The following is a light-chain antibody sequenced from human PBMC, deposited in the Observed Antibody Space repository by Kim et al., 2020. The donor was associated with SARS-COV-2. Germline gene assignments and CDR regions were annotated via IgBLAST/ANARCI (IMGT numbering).Light chain of an antibody. CDR1: HLLSTN. Sequence: EVVMTQSPDTLSVSPGDRATLSCRTSHLLSTNLAWYQQRPGQPPRLLIYGASTRAAGVPARFSGTGSGAEFTLTISSLQSEDFAVYYCQQYNNWPPWTFGQGTKVDIK. CDR3: QQYNNWPPWT. J-gene: IGKJ1*01. V-gene: IGKV3-15*01. CDR2: GAS.